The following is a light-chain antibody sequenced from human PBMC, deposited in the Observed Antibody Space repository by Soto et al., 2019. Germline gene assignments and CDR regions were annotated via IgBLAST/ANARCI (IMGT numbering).Light chain of an antibody. V-gene: IGKV3-20*01. J-gene: IGKJ1*01. CDR3: QQYARSPWT. Sequence: EIVLTQSPGTLSLSPGEGATLSCRASQSVSSTYFAWYQQKPGQAPRLLIYGASSRATGIPDRFSGSGSGTDCTLTINRLEPEDFAVYYCQQYARSPWTFGQGTKVEIK. CDR1: QSVSSTY. CDR2: GAS.